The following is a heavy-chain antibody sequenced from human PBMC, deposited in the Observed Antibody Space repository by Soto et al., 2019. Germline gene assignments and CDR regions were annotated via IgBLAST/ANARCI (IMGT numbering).Heavy chain of an antibody. V-gene: IGHV1-69*19. J-gene: IGHJ4*02. CDR1: GGTFNTYA. CDR3: AREVQVHTPAFVY. CDR2: ISPMFGAA. D-gene: IGHD3-10*01. Sequence: QVQLVQSGAEMKKPGSSVKVSCQSAGGTFNTYAMNSVRQAPGQGPEWMGDISPMFGAANYAPKFQGRVTITADESTGTSYMQLSSLTSEDTALYFCAREVQVHTPAFVYWGQGTLVIVSS.